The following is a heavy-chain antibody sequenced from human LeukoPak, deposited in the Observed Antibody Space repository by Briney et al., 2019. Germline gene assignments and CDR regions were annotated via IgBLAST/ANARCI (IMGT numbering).Heavy chain of an antibody. CDR2: IIPIFGTA. CDR3: ARDKGITIFGVVITQDWYFDL. CDR1: GYTFTSYG. V-gene: IGHV1-69*05. D-gene: IGHD3-3*01. J-gene: IGHJ2*01. Sequence: GASVKVSCKASGYTFTSYGISWVRQAPGQGLEWMGGIIPIFGTANYAQKFQGRVTITTDESTSTAYMELSSLRSEDTAVYYCARDKGITIFGVVITQDWYFDLWGRGTLVTVSS.